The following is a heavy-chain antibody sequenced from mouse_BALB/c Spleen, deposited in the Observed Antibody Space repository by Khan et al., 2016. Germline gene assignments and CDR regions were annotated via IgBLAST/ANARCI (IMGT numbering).Heavy chain of an antibody. Sequence: LVKTGASVKISCKASGYSFTGYYIHWVKQSHGKGLEWIGYISCYNGATNYNQKFRGKATFTVDTSSSTAYMQFNSLTSEDSAVYYCARGDYDGYYAMDYWCQGTSVTVSS. CDR3: ARGDYDGYYAMDY. CDR2: ISCYNGAT. V-gene: IGHV1S34*01. J-gene: IGHJ4*01. CDR1: GYSFTGYY. D-gene: IGHD2-4*01.